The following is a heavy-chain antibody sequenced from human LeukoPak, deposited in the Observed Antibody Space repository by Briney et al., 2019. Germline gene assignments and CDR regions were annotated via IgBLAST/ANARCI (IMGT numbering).Heavy chain of an antibody. V-gene: IGHV4-59*08. CDR3: ARKGKFPDTAVDY. CDR1: GASISSYY. J-gene: IGHJ4*02. Sequence: SETLSLTCTVSGASISSYYWSWIRQPPGKGLEWIGYIYYRGSTNYNPSLKSRVTISVDTSKNQFSLKLSSVTAADTAVYYCARKGKFPDTAVDYWGQGTLVTVSS. CDR2: IYYRGST. D-gene: IGHD5-18*01.